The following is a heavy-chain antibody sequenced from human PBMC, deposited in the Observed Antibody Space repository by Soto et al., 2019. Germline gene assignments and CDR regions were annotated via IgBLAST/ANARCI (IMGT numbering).Heavy chain of an antibody. D-gene: IGHD6-25*01. CDR1: GGSFSGYT. CDR2: INPSGSP. V-gene: IGHV4-34*01. J-gene: IGHJ4*02. CDR3: ARGSPTAY. Sequence: QVQLQQWGAGLLKPSETLSLTCAVYGGSFSGYTWNWIRQSPGKGLEWIGEINPSGSPNYNPSLXSXVTXSVDTSKSQYPLMLTCLTAADAAAYYCARGSPTAYWGQGPLVTVSS.